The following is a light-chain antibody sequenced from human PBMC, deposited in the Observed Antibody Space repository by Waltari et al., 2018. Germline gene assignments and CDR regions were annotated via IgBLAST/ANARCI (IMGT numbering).Light chain of an antibody. CDR3: GTWDNSLDAKL. V-gene: IGLV1-51*02. J-gene: IGLJ2*01. Sequence: QSVLTQPPSVSAAPGQKVTISCSGSSSNIGTNFVSWYQQLPGTAPKLLIYEDNKRPSTIPDRCSGSKSGTSATLGITGLQTGDEADYYCGTWDNSLDAKLFGGGTRLTVL. CDR2: EDN. CDR1: SSNIGTNF.